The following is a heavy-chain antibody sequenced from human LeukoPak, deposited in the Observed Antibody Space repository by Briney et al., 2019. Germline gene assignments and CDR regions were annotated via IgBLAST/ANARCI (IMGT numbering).Heavy chain of an antibody. CDR2: IYHSGST. D-gene: IGHD5-24*01. CDR1: GGSINSDY. J-gene: IGHJ3*02. V-gene: IGHV4-59*01. CDR3: ARVGGMTTINNAAFDI. Sequence: SETRSLTCSVSGGSINSDYWNWIRQPPGKGLEWIGYIYHSGSTNYNPSLKSRVTISIDKSKKQFSLKLISVTAADTAIYYCARVGGMTTINNAAFDIWGQGTMVTVSS.